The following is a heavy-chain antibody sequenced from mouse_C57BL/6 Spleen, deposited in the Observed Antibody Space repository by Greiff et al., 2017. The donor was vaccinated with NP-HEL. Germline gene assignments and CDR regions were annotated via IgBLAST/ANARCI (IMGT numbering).Heavy chain of an antibody. Sequence: QVQLQQPGAELVMPGASVKLSSKASGYTFTSYWMHWVKQRPGQGLEWIGEIDPSDSYTNYNQKFKGKSTLTVDKSSSTAYMQLSSLTSEDSAVYYCARFSYDFLYYFDYWGQGTTLTVSS. V-gene: IGHV1-69*01. CDR3: ARFSYDFLYYFDY. CDR1: GYTFTSYW. J-gene: IGHJ2*01. D-gene: IGHD2-4*01. CDR2: IDPSDSYT.